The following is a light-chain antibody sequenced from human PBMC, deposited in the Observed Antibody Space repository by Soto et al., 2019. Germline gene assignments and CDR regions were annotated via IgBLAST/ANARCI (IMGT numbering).Light chain of an antibody. CDR3: SSYAGTHVV. CDR2: DVT. J-gene: IGLJ1*01. CDR1: SSDVGAYNY. Sequence: QSVLTQPPSASGSPGQSVAISCTGTSSDVGAYNYVSWYQQPPGRAPKLMIYDVTKRPSGVPDRFSGSKSGNTASLTVSGLQAEDEADYFCSSYAGTHVVFGTGTKATVL. V-gene: IGLV2-8*01.